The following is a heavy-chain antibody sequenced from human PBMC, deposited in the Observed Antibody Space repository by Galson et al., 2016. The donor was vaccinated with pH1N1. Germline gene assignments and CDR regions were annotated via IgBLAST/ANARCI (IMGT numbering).Heavy chain of an antibody. CDR2: IDWDDDK. CDR3: ARARSAAAGAIDI. V-gene: IGHV2-70*11. J-gene: IGHJ4*02. CDR1: GFSLTTSGMC. Sequence: PALVKPTQTLTLTCTFSGFSLTTSGMCVTWIRRPPGKALEWLARIDWDDDKYYSTSLKARLTISKDTSKNQVVFTVTNMDPVDTATYYCARARSAAAGAIDIWGQGTLVTVSS. D-gene: IGHD6-13*01.